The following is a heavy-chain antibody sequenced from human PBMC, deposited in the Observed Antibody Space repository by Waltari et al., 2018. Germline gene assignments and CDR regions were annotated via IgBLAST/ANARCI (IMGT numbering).Heavy chain of an antibody. CDR1: GFTVNSNY. D-gene: IGHD6-19*01. CDR3: ARHVSGPTRAAFDV. V-gene: IGHV3-53*01. CDR2: IPLGTNA. Sequence: ESGGGLIQPGGSLRLSCVGSGFTVNSNYMSWVRQVPGKGLAWVSNIPLGTNANYAESVRGRFTISRDNSKDTLYLQMNSLRVEDTAVYFCARHVSGPTRAAFDVWGQGTMVTVSP. J-gene: IGHJ3*01.